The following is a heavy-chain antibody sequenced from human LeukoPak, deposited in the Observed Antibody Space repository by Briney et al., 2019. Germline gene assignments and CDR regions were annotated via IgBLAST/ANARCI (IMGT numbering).Heavy chain of an antibody. CDR3: AKGMREGGNWFDP. CDR2: ISYDGSNK. CDR1: GFTFSSYG. Sequence: GGSLRLSYAASGFTFSSYGMHWVRQAPGKGLEWVAVISYDGSNKYYADSVKGRFTISRDNSKNTLYLQMNSLRAEDTAVYYCAKGMREGGNWFDPRGQGTLVTVSS. V-gene: IGHV3-30*18. D-gene: IGHD3-16*01. J-gene: IGHJ5*02.